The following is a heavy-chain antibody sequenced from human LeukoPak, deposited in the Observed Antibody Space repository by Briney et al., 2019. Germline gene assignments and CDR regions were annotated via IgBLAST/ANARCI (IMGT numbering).Heavy chain of an antibody. CDR2: ISSSSSTI. V-gene: IGHV3-48*04. Sequence: GGSLRLSCAASGFTFSSYSMNWVRQAPGKGLERVSYISSSSSTIYYADSVKGRFTISRDNAKNSLYLQMNSLRAEDTAVYYCARASQPHDAFDIWGQGTMVTVSS. CDR1: GFTFSSYS. D-gene: IGHD2-2*01. J-gene: IGHJ3*02. CDR3: ARASQPHDAFDI.